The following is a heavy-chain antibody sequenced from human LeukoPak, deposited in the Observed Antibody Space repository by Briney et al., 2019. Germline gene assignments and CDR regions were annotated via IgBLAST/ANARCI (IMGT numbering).Heavy chain of an antibody. CDR1: GFTLGTSW. V-gene: IGHV3-7*01. CDR3: ARGGLSAGFDY. Sequence: PGGSLRLSCVASGFTLGTSWMTWVRQAPGKGLEWVTNINRDGSQMDYLDSVKGRFTISRDSANNALYLQMNSLRAEDTAIYYCARGGLSAGFDYWGQGTLVTVSS. CDR2: INRDGSQM. D-gene: IGHD3-10*01. J-gene: IGHJ4*02.